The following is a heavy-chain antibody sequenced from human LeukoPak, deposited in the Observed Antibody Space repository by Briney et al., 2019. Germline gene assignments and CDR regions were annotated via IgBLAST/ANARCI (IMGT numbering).Heavy chain of an antibody. D-gene: IGHD3-22*01. J-gene: IGHJ5*02. Sequence: SETLSLTCTASGGPISSSSYYWGWIRQPPGKGLEWIGSIYYSGSTYYNPSLKSRVTISVDTSKNQFSLKLSSVTAADTAVYYCARDGLGTYYYDSSGDPDFDPWGQGTLVTVSS. CDR2: IYYSGST. CDR3: ARDGLGTYYYDSSGDPDFDP. CDR1: GGPISSSSYY. V-gene: IGHV4-39*07.